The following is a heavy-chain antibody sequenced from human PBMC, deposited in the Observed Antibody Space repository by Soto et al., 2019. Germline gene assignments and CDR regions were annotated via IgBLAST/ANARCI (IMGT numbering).Heavy chain of an antibody. CDR2: IYWNDDK. V-gene: IGHV2-5*01. CDR3: AHRQGVLRVLEWLPYF. J-gene: IGHJ4*02. CDR1: GFSLSTSGVG. D-gene: IGHD3-3*01. Sequence: SGATLVNPIQTLTLTCTFSGFSLSTSGVGVGWIRQPPGKALEWLALIYWNDDKRYSPSLKSRLSITKDTSKNQVVLTMTNMDPVDTATFYCAHRQGVLRVLEWLPYFWGQGTVVTVSS.